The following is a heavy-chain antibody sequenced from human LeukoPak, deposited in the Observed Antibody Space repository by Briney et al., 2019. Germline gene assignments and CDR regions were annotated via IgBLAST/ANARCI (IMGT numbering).Heavy chain of an antibody. Sequence: ASVKVSCKASGYTFTGYYMHWVRQAPGEGLQWMGWISVSNGKTKYVQKLQGRVTMTIDTSTSTAYMELRSLRSDDTAVYYCARRWERLDYWGQGTQVTVSS. CDR3: ARRWERLDY. CDR1: GYTFTGYY. J-gene: IGHJ4*02. CDR2: ISVSNGKT. D-gene: IGHD3-16*01. V-gene: IGHV1-18*04.